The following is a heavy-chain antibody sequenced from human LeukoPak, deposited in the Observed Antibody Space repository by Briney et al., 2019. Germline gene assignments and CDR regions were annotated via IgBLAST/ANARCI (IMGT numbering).Heavy chain of an antibody. CDR2: ISGSGGST. CDR3: ATSITGYSYGTNY. D-gene: IGHD5-18*01. Sequence: GSLRLSCAASGFTFSSYAMHWVRQAPGKGLEWVSAISGSGGSTYYADSVKGRFTISRDNSKNTLYLQMNSLRAEDTAVYYCATSITGYSYGTNYWGQGTLVTVSS. V-gene: IGHV3-23*01. CDR1: GFTFSSYA. J-gene: IGHJ4*02.